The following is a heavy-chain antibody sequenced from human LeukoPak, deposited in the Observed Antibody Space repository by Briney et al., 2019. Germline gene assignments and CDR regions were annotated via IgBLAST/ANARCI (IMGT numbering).Heavy chain of an antibody. J-gene: IGHJ4*02. V-gene: IGHV1-46*01. Sequence: ASVNVSCKASGYTFTSYGINWVRQAPGQGLEWMGIINPSGGSTSYAQKFQGRVTMTRDTSTSTVYMELSSLRSEDTAVYYCASASADWGVGTFDYWGQGTLVTVSS. D-gene: IGHD3/OR15-3a*01. CDR2: INPSGGST. CDR3: ASASADWGVGTFDY. CDR1: GYTFTSYG.